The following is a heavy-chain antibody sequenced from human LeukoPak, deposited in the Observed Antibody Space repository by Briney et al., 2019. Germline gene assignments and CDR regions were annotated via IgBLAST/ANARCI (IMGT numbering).Heavy chain of an antibody. D-gene: IGHD6-13*01. V-gene: IGHV3-23*01. J-gene: IGHJ4*02. Sequence: GGSLRLSCAASGFTFSSYYMSWVRQAPGKGLEWGSAISRSGDSTYYADSVKGRFSISRDNSKSTLYLQVNSLRAEDTAVYYCVKDEPGSSWYNWGQGTLVTVSS. CDR3: VKDEPGSSWYN. CDR2: ISRSGDST. CDR1: GFTFSSYY.